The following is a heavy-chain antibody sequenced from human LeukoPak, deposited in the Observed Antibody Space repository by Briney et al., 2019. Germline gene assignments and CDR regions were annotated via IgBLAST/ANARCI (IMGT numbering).Heavy chain of an antibody. D-gene: IGHD5-18*01. Sequence: GGSLRLSCAASGFTVSSNYMSWVRQAPGKGLEWVSVIYSGGSTYYADSVKGRFTISRDNSKNTLYLQMNSLRAEDTAVYYCASSGYGLKGAFDIWGQGTMVTVSS. V-gene: IGHV3-66*01. J-gene: IGHJ3*02. CDR3: ASSGYGLKGAFDI. CDR1: GFTVSSNY. CDR2: IYSGGST.